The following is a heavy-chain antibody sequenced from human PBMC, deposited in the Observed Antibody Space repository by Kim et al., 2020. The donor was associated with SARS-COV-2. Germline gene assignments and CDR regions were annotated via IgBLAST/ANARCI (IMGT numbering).Heavy chain of an antibody. J-gene: IGHJ4*02. CDR3: ARGASYTPDNYGGHRGIGY. V-gene: IGHV7-4-1*02. Sequence: ASVKVSCKASGYTFTSYAMNWVRQAPGQGLEWMGWINTNTGNPTYAQGFTGRFVFSLDTSVSTAYLQISSLKAEDTAVYYCARGASYTPDNYGGHRGIGYWGQGTLVTVSS. D-gene: IGHD4-17*01. CDR1: GYTFTSYA. CDR2: INTNTGNP.